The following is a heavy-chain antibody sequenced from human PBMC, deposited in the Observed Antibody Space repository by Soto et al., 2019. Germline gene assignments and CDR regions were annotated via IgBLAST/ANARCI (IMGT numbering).Heavy chain of an antibody. CDR3: AKDGYYYDSSGYYFDY. CDR2: ISGSGGST. CDR1: GFTVCSYA. Sequence: QHWGSLGLCCAASGFTVCSYAMSGVRQEPGKGLEWVSAISGSGGSTYYADSVKGRFTISRDNSKNTLYLQMNSLRAEDTAVYYCAKDGYYYDSSGYYFDYWGQGTLVTVSS. V-gene: IGHV3-23*01. J-gene: IGHJ4*02. D-gene: IGHD3-22*01.